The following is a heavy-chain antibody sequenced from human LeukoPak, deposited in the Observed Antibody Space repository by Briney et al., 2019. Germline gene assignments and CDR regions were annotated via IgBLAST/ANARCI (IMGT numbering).Heavy chain of an antibody. CDR2: INTNGGST. CDR3: AREGSYGESDY. CDR1: GFTFSAYG. D-gene: IGHD3-16*01. J-gene: IGHJ4*02. V-gene: IGHV3-64*01. Sequence: GGCLRLSCVASGFTFSAYGMHWVRQAPGKGVEYVSAINTNGGSTYYATSVKGRFTISRDNSRSTLYLQMGSLRTEDMAVYYCAREGSYGESDYWGQGTLVTVS.